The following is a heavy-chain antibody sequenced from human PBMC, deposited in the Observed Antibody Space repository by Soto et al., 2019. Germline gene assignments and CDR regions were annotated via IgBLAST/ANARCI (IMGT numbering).Heavy chain of an antibody. D-gene: IGHD3-10*01. CDR1: GLTFSSYG. CDR2: ISYDGSNK. J-gene: IGHJ4*02. Sequence: PGGSLRLSCAASGLTFSSYGMHWVRQAPGKGLEWVAVISYDGSNKYYADSVKGRFTISRDNSKNTLYLQMNSLRAEDTAVYYCAKGGPKITMVRGVTPGPFDYWGQGTLVTVSS. CDR3: AKGGPKITMVRGVTPGPFDY. V-gene: IGHV3-30*18.